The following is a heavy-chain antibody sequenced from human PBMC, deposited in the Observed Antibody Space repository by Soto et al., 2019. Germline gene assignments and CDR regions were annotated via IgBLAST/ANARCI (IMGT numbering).Heavy chain of an antibody. V-gene: IGHV3-48*03. D-gene: IGHD1-26*01. J-gene: IGHJ4*02. Sequence: GGSLRLSFAASGFTFSSYEMNWVRQAPGKGLEWVSYISGSGSTIYYADSVKGRFTISRDNAKNSLYLQMNSLRAEDTAVYYLSREGGSSYYFDYWCQGTLVYLSS. CDR2: ISGSGSTI. CDR3: SREGGSSYYFDY. CDR1: GFTFSSYE.